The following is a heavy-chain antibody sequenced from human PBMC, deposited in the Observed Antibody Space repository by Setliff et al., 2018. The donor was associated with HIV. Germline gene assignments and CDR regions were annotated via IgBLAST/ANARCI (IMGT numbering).Heavy chain of an antibody. V-gene: IGHV4-34*01. J-gene: IGHJ3*02. CDR2: INYKGGS. Sequence: SETLSLTCAVHGGSFTTYHWSWIRQPPGKGLEWIAEINYKGGSNFNPALRSRGTVSLDTSKNEFSLRLTSVTAADTAMYFCARGAFDDGYGFGAFDIWGQGTMVTVSS. D-gene: IGHD3-3*01. CDR3: ARGAFDDGYGFGAFDI. CDR1: GGSFTTYH.